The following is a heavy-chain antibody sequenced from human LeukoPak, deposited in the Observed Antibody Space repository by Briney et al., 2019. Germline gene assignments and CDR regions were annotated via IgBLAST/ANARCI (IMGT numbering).Heavy chain of an antibody. J-gene: IGHJ4*02. D-gene: IGHD3-22*01. CDR3: ATRDEYYYDSSGYYYGDY. CDR1: GGSISSGGYY. Sequence: PSQTLSLTCTVSGGSISSGGYYWSWIRQPPGKGLEWIGYIYHGGSTYYNPSLKSRVTISVDRSKNQFSLKLSSVTAADTAVYYCATRDEYYYDSSGYYYGDYWGQGTLVTVSS. V-gene: IGHV4-30-2*01. CDR2: IYHGGST.